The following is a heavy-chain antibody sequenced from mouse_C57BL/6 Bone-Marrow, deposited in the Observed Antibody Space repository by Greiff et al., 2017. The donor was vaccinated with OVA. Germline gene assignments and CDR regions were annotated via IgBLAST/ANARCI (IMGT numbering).Heavy chain of an antibody. Sequence: EVQLVESGGGLVKPGGSLKLSCAASGFTFSDYGMHWVRQAPEKGLEWVAYISSGSSTIYYADTVKGRFTISRDNAKNTLFLQMTSLMSEDTAMYYCARSLGRTDFDYWGQGTTLTVAS. D-gene: IGHD4-1*01. V-gene: IGHV5-17*01. J-gene: IGHJ2*01. CDR1: GFTFSDYG. CDR3: ARSLGRTDFDY. CDR2: ISSGSSTI.